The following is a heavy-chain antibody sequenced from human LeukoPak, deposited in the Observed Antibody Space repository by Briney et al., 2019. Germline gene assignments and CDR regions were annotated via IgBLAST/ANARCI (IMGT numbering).Heavy chain of an antibody. CDR3: ARETEVPGGRSWDF. D-gene: IGHD6-19*01. V-gene: IGHV4-4*07. J-gene: IGHJ4*02. CDR1: GGSISSYY. CDR2: IHPSGTT. Sequence: SETLSLTCTVSGGSISSYYWTWIRQPAGKGLEWIGRIHPSGTTNHNPSFKSRVIMSLGMSNNQFSLKVRSVTAADTAVYYCARETEVPGGRSWDFWGQGTLVTVSS.